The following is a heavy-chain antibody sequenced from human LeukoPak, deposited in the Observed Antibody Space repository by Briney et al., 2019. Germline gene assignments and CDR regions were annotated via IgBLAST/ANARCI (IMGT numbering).Heavy chain of an antibody. V-gene: IGHV1-2*02. Sequence: ASVTVSCTASGYTFTGYYMHWVRQAPGHGLEWMGWINPNSGGTNYAQKFQGRVTMTRDTSISTAYMELSRLRSDDTAVYYCARKYYYDSSGYYSDAFDIWGQGTMVTVSS. CDR3: ARKYYYDSSGYYSDAFDI. J-gene: IGHJ3*02. D-gene: IGHD3-22*01. CDR1: GYTFTGYY. CDR2: INPNSGGT.